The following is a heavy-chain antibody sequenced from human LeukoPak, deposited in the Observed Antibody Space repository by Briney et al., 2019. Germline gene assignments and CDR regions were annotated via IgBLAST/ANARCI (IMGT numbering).Heavy chain of an antibody. CDR2: IKTDGSIT. V-gene: IGHV3-74*01. Sequence: QPGGSLRLSCAASGFSFSVYWMHWVRQAPGKGPVWVSRIKTDGSITDYADFVKGRFTISRDNAKNSLYLQMNSLRAEGTAVYYCARSSRELGGYAPWELMPPFDYWGQGTLVTVSS. CDR1: GFSFSVYW. CDR3: ARSSRELGGYAPWELMPPFDY. D-gene: IGHD1-7*01. J-gene: IGHJ4*02.